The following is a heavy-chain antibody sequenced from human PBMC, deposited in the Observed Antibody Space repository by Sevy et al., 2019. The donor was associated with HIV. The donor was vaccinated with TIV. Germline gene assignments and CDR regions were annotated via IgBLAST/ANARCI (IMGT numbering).Heavy chain of an antibody. Sequence: SESLSLTCTVSGGSISSYFWSWIRQPPGKGLEWIGNIYFTGTTHYHPSLKSRVTMSLDTSKSQFSLKLSSVTATDTAVYYCARAQSHNPRVMNKWGQGTMVTVSS. CDR2: IYFTGTT. CDR1: GGSISSYF. CDR3: ARAQSHNPRVMNK. D-gene: IGHD2-21*01. V-gene: IGHV4-59*01. J-gene: IGHJ4*02.